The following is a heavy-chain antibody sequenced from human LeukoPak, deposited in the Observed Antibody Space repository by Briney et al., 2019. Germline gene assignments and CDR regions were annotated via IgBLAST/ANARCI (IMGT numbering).Heavy chain of an antibody. CDR2: IKSKTDGGTT. J-gene: IGHJ6*03. Sequence: GGSLRLSCAASGFTFSNAWMSWVRQAPGKGLEWVGRIKSKTDGGTTDYAAPVKGRFTISRDDSKNTLYLQMNSLKTEDTAVYYCQMVTAMVSAYYYYYMDVWGKGTTVTVSS. CDR1: GFTFSNAW. CDR3: QMVTAMVSAYYYYYMDV. D-gene: IGHD5-18*01. V-gene: IGHV3-15*01.